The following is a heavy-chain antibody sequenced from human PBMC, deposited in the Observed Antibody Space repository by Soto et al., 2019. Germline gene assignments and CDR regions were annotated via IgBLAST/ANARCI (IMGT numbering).Heavy chain of an antibody. V-gene: IGHV4-4*02. J-gene: IGHJ4*02. CDR1: GGSMSSSNW. D-gene: IGHD4-17*01. Sequence: PSETLSLTCTVSGGSMSSSNWWNWVRQPPGKGLEWIGETHHSGRTNYNPSLKIRFTISVDKSKNLFSLKLSFLTAADTAVYYCARSEATVLDYWGQGTLVTVSS. CDR3: ARSEATVLDY. CDR2: THHSGRT.